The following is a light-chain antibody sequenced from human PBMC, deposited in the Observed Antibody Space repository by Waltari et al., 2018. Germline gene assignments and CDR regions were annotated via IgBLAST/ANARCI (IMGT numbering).Light chain of an antibody. Sequence: EIVMTQTPLSLPVTLGQPASISCRSSQSLVHIDGNTYLNWLHQRPGQPPRLLLYEISKRVSGVPDIVSGSGTGTDFTLEITRVEPDDVGIYYCSQTSQFPLTFGQGTRVEIK. CDR3: SQTSQFPLT. CDR2: EIS. V-gene: IGKV2-24*01. CDR1: QSLVHIDGNTY. J-gene: IGKJ1*01.